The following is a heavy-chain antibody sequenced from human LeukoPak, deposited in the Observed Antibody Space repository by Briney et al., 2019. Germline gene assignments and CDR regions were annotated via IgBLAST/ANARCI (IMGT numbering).Heavy chain of an antibody. CDR1: GGSISSYY. CDR3: ARGYGSGSYPFDY. CDR2: IYYSGST. D-gene: IGHD3-10*01. V-gene: IGHV4-59*01. Sequence: PSETLSLTCTVSGGSISSYYWSWIRQPPGKGLDWIGYIYYSGSTNYNPSLKSRVTISVDTSKNQFSLKLSSVTAADTAVYYCARGYGSGSYPFDYWGQGTLVTVSS. J-gene: IGHJ4*02.